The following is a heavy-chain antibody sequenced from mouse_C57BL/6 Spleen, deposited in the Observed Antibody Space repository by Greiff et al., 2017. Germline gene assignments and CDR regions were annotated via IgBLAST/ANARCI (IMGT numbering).Heavy chain of an antibody. J-gene: IGHJ2*01. CDR1: GFTFSDYG. CDR2: ISSGSSTI. Sequence: EVKVEESGGGLVKPGGSLKLSCAASGFTFSDYGMHWVRQAPEKGLEWVAYISSGSSTIYYADTVKGRFTISRDNAKNTLFLQMTSLRSEDTAMYYCARYNGYYVGYYFDYWGQGTTLTVSS. D-gene: IGHD2-3*01. V-gene: IGHV5-17*01. CDR3: ARYNGYYVGYYFDY.